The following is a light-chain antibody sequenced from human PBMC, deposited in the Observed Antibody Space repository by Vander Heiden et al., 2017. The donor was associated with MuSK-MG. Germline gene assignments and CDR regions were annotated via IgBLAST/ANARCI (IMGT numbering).Light chain of an antibody. V-gene: IGKV3-11*01. CDR2: DVS. J-gene: IGKJ4*01. CDR1: QSVSSY. Sequence: EIVLTQSPATLSLSQGERATLSCRASQSVSSYLAWYQHKPGQAPRLLIYDVSNRATGIPARFSGRGSATDFTLTISSLEPEDFAVYYCQQRTNWPPGLTFGGGTKVEIK. CDR3: QQRTNWPPGLT.